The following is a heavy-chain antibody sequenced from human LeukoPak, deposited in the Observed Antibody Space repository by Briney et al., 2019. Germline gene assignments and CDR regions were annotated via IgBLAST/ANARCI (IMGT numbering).Heavy chain of an antibody. CDR2: TNHSGST. Sequence: SETLSLTCAIYGGSFSGYYWSWIRQPPGKGLEWIGETNHSGSTNYNPSLKSRVTISVDTSKNQFSLKLSSVTAADTAVYYCARHGSYRGIAATFWGQGTLVTVSS. D-gene: IGHD3-16*02. CDR3: ARHGSYRGIAATF. CDR1: GGSFSGYY. J-gene: IGHJ4*02. V-gene: IGHV4-34*01.